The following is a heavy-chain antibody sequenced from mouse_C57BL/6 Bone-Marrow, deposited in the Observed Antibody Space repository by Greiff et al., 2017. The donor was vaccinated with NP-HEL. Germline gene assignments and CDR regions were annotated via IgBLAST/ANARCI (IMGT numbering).Heavy chain of an antibody. CDR2: IYPRSGNT. Sequence: QVQLQQSGAELARPGASVKLSCKASGYTFTSYGISWVKQRTGQGLEWIGEIYPRSGNTYYNEKFKGKAKLTADKSSSTAYIALRSLTSEDSAVSFWSTGGYYDPRYALDYWGQGPSVTVTS. V-gene: IGHV1-81*01. D-gene: IGHD2-3*01. CDR3: STGGYYDPRYALDY. CDR1: GYTFTSYG. J-gene: IGHJ4*01.